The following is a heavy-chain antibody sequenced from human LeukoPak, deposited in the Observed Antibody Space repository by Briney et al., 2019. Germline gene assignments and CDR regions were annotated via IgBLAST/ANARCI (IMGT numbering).Heavy chain of an antibody. J-gene: IGHJ4*02. V-gene: IGHV3-7*01. CDR2: INQDGSQK. Sequence: PGGSLRLSCAASGFTFSSYCMSWVRQAPGKGLEWVANINQDGSQKYYVDSVKGRFTISRDNAKNSLYLQMNSLRAEDTAVYYCARGGYSYGFGDYWGQGTLVTVSS. CDR3: ARGGYSYGFGDY. CDR1: GFTFSSYC. D-gene: IGHD5-18*01.